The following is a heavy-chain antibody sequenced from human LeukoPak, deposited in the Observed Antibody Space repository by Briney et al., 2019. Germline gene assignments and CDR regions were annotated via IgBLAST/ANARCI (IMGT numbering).Heavy chain of an antibody. Sequence: GGSLRLSCAASGFTFSSYSMNWVRQAPGKGLEWVSSISSSSSYIYYADSVKGRFTISRDNAKNSLYLQMNSLRAEDTAVYYCARDDYDFWSGSAFDIWGQGTMVTVSS. CDR2: ISSSSSYI. D-gene: IGHD3-3*01. J-gene: IGHJ3*02. V-gene: IGHV3-21*01. CDR3: ARDDYDFWSGSAFDI. CDR1: GFTFSSYS.